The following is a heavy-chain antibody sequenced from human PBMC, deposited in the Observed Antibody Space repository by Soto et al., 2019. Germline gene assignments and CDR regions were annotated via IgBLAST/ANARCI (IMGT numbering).Heavy chain of an antibody. D-gene: IGHD6-25*01. CDR2: LSGSGGST. J-gene: IGHJ6*02. CDR1: GFTFSSYA. V-gene: IGHV3-23*01. Sequence: PWVSLRLSCSASGFTFSSYAMSWVRQAPGKGLEWVSALSGSGGSTYYADSVKGRFTISRDNSKNTLYLQMNSLRAEDTAVYYFAKSQPSAVSPGIAAANDMGIWGQGTTVTVSS. CDR3: AKSQPSAVSPGIAAANDMGI.